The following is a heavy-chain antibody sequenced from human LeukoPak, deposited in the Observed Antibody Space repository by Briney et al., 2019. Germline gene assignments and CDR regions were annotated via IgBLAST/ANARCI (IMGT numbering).Heavy chain of an antibody. CDR3: ARARVRQQLPSAGY. V-gene: IGHV3-30-3*01. D-gene: IGHD6-13*01. J-gene: IGHJ4*02. Sequence: PGGSLRLSCAASGFTFSSYAMHWVRQAPGKGLEWVAVISYDGSNKYYADSVKGRFTISRDNSKNTLYLQMNSLRAEDTAVYYCARARVRQQLPSAGYWGQGTLVTVSS. CDR2: ISYDGSNK. CDR1: GFTFSSYA.